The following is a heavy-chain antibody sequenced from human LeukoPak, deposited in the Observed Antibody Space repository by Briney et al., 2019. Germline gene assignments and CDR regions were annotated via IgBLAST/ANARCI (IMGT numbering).Heavy chain of an antibody. CDR1: GYTFTSYY. V-gene: IGHV1-46*01. CDR2: INPSGGST. CDR3: ARGGPPYDYVWGSWWEYYFDY. Sequence: ASVKVSFTASGYTFTSYYMHWARQAPGQGLEWMGIINPSGGSTSYAQKFQGRVTMTRDTSTSTVYMELSSLRSEDTAVYYCARGGPPYDYVWGSWWEYYFDYWGQGTLVTVSS. J-gene: IGHJ4*02. D-gene: IGHD3-16*01.